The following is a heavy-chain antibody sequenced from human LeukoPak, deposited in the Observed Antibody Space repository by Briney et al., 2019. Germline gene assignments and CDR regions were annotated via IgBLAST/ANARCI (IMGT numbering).Heavy chain of an antibody. Sequence: GASVKVSCKASGGTFSSYAISWVRQAPGQGLEWMGGIIPIFGTANYAQKFQGRVTITTGESTSTAYMELSSLRSEDTAVYYCARVRVPAAISGAFDIWGQGTMVTVSS. V-gene: IGHV1-69*05. CDR2: IIPIFGTA. CDR1: GGTFSSYA. D-gene: IGHD2-2*02. J-gene: IGHJ3*02. CDR3: ARVRVPAAISGAFDI.